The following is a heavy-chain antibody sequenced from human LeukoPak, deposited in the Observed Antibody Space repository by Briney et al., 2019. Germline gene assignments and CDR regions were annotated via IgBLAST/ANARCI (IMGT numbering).Heavy chain of an antibody. D-gene: IGHD3-10*01. CDR1: GFTFSSYG. Sequence: GGSLRLSCAASGFTFSSYGLSWVRQAPGKGLEWVSVISGSGGSTYYADSVKGRFIISRDNSKNTLYLQMNSLRVEDTAVYYCARVYYGSGSLYYYYYYMDVWGKGTTVTISS. CDR2: ISGSGGST. J-gene: IGHJ6*03. V-gene: IGHV3-23*01. CDR3: ARVYYGSGSLYYYYYYMDV.